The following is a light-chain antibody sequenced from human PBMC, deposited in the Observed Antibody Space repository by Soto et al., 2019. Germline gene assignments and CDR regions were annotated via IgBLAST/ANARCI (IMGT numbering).Light chain of an antibody. V-gene: IGKV3-20*01. CDR2: GAS. CDR3: QQYGSSPLT. CDR1: QSVSSSY. Sequence: EIVLTQSPGTLSLSPGERATLSCRAGQSVSSSYLAWYQQKPGQAPRLLIYGASSRATGIPDRFSGSGSGTDFTLTISRLEPEDFAVCYCQQYGSSPLTFGGGTKVDIK. J-gene: IGKJ4*01.